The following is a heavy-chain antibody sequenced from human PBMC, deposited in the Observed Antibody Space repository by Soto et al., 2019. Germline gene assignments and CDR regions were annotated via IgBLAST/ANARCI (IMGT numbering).Heavy chain of an antibody. CDR2: IIPLFGTA. CDR3: AADVGASARTVDY. Sequence: QVQLVQSGAEVKKPGYSVKVSCKASGGTFSTYAISWVRQAPGQGLEWMGGIIPLFGTANYAQKLQCRVTITADESTSTAYMERSSLGSEETAVYEGAADVGASARTVDYWGQGTLVTVSS. D-gene: IGHD1-26*01. CDR1: GGTFSTYA. J-gene: IGHJ4*02. V-gene: IGHV1-69*01.